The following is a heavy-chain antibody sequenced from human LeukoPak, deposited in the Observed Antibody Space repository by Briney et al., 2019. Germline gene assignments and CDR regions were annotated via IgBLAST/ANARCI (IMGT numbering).Heavy chain of an antibody. CDR2: IYTSGST. CDR3: AREVYGSGNYYNPFDY. Sequence: SETLSLTCTVSGGSISSYYCSWIRQPAGKGLEWIGRIYTSGSTNYNPSLKSRVAMSVDTSKNQFSLKLSSVTAADTAVYYCAREVYGSGNYYNPFDYWGPGTLVTVSS. CDR1: GGSISSYY. J-gene: IGHJ4*02. V-gene: IGHV4-4*07. D-gene: IGHD3-10*01.